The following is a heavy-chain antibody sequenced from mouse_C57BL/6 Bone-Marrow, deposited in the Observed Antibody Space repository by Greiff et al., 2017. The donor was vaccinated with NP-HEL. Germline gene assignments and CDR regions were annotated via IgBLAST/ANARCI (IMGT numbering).Heavy chain of an antibody. CDR3: ARDMMVTGYAMDY. CDR1: GYTFTSYW. D-gene: IGHD2-3*01. J-gene: IGHJ4*01. Sequence: QVQLQHPGAELVKPGASVKLSCKASGYTFTSYWMHWVKQRPGQGLEWIGMIHPNSGSTNYNEKFKSKATLTVDKSSSTAYMQLSSLTSEDSAVYYCARDMMVTGYAMDYWGQGTSVTVSS. V-gene: IGHV1-64*01. CDR2: IHPNSGST.